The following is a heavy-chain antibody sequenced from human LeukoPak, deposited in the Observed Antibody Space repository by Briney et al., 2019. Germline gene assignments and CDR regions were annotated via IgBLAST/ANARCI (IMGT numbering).Heavy chain of an antibody. J-gene: IGHJ6*02. CDR3: ARAPGGEMANNYGLDV. D-gene: IGHD5-24*01. Sequence: SETLSLTCTVSGGSISSYYWSWIRQPLGKGLEWIGYIYYSGSTNYNPSLKSRVTISVDTSKNQFSLKLSSVTAADTAVYYCARAPGGEMANNYGLDVWGQGTTVAVSS. CDR2: IYYSGST. V-gene: IGHV4-59*01. CDR1: GGSISSYY.